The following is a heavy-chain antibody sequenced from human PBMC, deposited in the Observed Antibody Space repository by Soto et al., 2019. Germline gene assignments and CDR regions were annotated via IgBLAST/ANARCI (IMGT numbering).Heavy chain of an antibody. CDR2: IIPMFGIA. CDR1: GGNRYT. J-gene: IGHJ3*02. D-gene: IGHD6-19*01. CDR3: AREGQWLAFDI. Sequence: ASVKVSCKGSGGNRYTITWVRQAPGQGLEWMGRIIPMFGIATYAQNFQGRVTISADKSTSTAYMELSSLRSEDTAVYYCAREGQWLAFDIWGQGTMVTVSS. V-gene: IGHV1-69*04.